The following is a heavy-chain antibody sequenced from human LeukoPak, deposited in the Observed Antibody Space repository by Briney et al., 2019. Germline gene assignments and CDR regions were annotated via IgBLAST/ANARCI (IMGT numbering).Heavy chain of an antibody. CDR2: IYYSGST. J-gene: IGHJ4*02. V-gene: IGHV4-39*01. D-gene: IGHD3-10*01. CDR3: ARRWFGELFDY. Sequence: SETLSLTCTVPGGSISSSSYCWGWIRQPPGQGLEWIGSIYYSGSTYYNPSLKSRVTISVDTSKNQFSLKLSSVTAADTAVYYCARRWFGELFDYWGQGTLVTVSS. CDR1: GGSISSSSYC.